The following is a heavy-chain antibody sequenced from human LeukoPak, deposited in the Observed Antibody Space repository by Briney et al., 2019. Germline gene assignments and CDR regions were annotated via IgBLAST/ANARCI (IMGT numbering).Heavy chain of an antibody. V-gene: IGHV3-20*04. D-gene: IGHD6-13*01. CDR2: INWNGGST. CDR3: ARGNGYSSSWYSDNWFDP. J-gene: IGHJ5*02. CDR1: GFTFDDYG. Sequence: GGSLRLSCAASGFTFDDYGMSWVRQAPGQGLEWVSGINWNGGSTGYADSVKGRFTISTDNAKNFLYLQMNSLRAEDTALYYCARGNGYSSSWYSDNWFDPWGQGTLVTVSS.